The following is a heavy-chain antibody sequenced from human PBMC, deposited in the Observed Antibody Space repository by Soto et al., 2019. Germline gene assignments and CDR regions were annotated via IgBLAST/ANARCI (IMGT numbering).Heavy chain of an antibody. CDR3: AREGHNWFDS. V-gene: IGHV6-1*01. Sequence: PSQTLSLTCAISGDSVSSNNAAWYWIRQSPSRGLEWLGRTYYRSKWYNDYAIPVKSRITINPDTSKNQVSLQLNSVTPEDTAVYYCAREGHNWFDSWGQGTLVTVSS. J-gene: IGHJ5*01. CDR2: TYYRSKWYN. CDR1: GDSVSSNNAA.